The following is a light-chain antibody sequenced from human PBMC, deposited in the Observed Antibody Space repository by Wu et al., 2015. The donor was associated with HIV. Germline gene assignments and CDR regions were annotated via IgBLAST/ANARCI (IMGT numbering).Light chain of an antibody. V-gene: IGKV3-20*01. J-gene: IGKJ1*01. CDR3: QQYGNSPTWT. Sequence: EIVLTQSPGTLSLSPGERATLSCRASQSLSSSYLAWYQQRPGQAPRLLIYGASSRATGIPDRFSGSGSGTDFTLTISRLEPEDFAVYYCQQYGNSPTWTFGQGTKVEIK. CDR2: GAS. CDR1: QSLSSSY.